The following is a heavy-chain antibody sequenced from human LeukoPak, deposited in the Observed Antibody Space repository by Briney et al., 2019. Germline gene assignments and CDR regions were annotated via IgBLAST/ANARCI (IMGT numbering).Heavy chain of an antibody. CDR3: AKDSSRYSSSTDAFDI. Sequence: GGSLRLSCAASGFTFDDYAMHWVRQAPGKGLEWVSGISWNSGSIGYADSVKGRFTISRDNAKNSLYLQMNSLRAEDMALYYCAKDSSRYSSSTDAFDIWGQGTMVTVSS. CDR1: GFTFDDYA. CDR2: ISWNSGSI. D-gene: IGHD6-6*01. J-gene: IGHJ3*02. V-gene: IGHV3-9*03.